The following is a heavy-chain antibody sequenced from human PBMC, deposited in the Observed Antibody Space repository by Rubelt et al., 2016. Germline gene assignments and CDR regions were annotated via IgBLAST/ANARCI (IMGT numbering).Heavy chain of an antibody. Sequence: RGRSLRLSCAASGFSFDDYAMHWVRQAPGKGLEWVSGITSKSGKTDYADSVKGRFTISRDNSKDTLYLQMNSLRPEDTAVYYCARARAPGGKYYYYYMNVWGKGTTVIVSS. D-gene: IGHD2-15*01. CDR2: ITSKSGKT. CDR3: ARARAPGGKYYYYYMNV. J-gene: IGHJ6*03. V-gene: IGHV3-9*01. CDR1: GFSFDDYA.